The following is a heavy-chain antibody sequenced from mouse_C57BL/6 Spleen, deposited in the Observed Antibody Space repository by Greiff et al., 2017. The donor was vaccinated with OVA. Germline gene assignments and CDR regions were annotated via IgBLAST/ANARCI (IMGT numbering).Heavy chain of an antibody. CDR3: TGVSNSFAY. CDR1: GFTFSNYW. Sequence: EVHLVESGGGLVQPGGSMKLSCVASGFTFSNYWMNWVRQSPEKGLEWVAQIRLKSDNYATHYAESVKGRFTISRDDSKSSVYLQMNNLRAEDTGIYYCTGVSNSFAYWGQGTLVTVSA. CDR2: IRLKSDNYAT. V-gene: IGHV6-3*01. J-gene: IGHJ3*01.